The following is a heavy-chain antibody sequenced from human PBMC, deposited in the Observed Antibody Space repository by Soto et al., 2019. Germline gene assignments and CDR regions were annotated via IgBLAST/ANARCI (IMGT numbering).Heavy chain of an antibody. J-gene: IGHJ4*02. CDR2: INAGNGNT. V-gene: IGHV1-3*01. Sequence: QVQLVQSGAEVKKPGASVKVSCKASGYTFTSYAMHWVRQAPGQRLEWMGWINAGNGNTKYSRKFQGRVTITRDTSSSTAYMELSILISEDTAVYYCARSMVVVTAADYWGQGTLVTVS. CDR1: GYTFTSYA. D-gene: IGHD2-21*02. CDR3: ARSMVVVTAADY.